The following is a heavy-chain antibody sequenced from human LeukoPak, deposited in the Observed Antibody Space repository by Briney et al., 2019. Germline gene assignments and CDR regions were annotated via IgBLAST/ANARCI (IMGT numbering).Heavy chain of an antibody. V-gene: IGHV3-23*01. CDR2: VSGSGVDT. Sequence: GGSLRLSCAASGFTFSSCAMGWVRQAPGKGLEWVSVVSGSGVDTYYADSVQGRFTISRDNSRNTLYLQMNSLRAEDTAVYYCAKVGLITVYDAFHIWGQGTMITVSS. CDR3: AKVGLITVYDAFHI. CDR1: GFTFSSCA. J-gene: IGHJ3*02. D-gene: IGHD4-11*01.